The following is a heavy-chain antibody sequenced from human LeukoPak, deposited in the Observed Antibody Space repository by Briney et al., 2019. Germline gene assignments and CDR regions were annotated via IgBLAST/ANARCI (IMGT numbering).Heavy chain of an antibody. Sequence: PSETLSLTCTVSGGSINISNYYWGWIRQPPGKGLECIGNIHYSGIIFYNPSFKSRVTFSVDTSKNYFSLKLSSVTAADTAVYYCAGHSGVPFDSWGQGALVTVSS. CDR3: AGHSGVPFDS. J-gene: IGHJ4*02. CDR2: IHYSGII. D-gene: IGHD3-10*01. V-gene: IGHV4-39*01. CDR1: GGSINISNYY.